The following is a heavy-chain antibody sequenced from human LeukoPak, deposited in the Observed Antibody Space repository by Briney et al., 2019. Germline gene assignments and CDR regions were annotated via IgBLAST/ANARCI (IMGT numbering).Heavy chain of an antibody. CDR3: ARASGGYGGMEDY. Sequence: GGSVKVSCKASGYTFTSYYMHRVRQAPGHGLEWMGIINPSGGSTSYAQKFQGRVTMTRDTSTSTVYMELSSLRSEDTAVYYCARASGGYGGMEDYWGQGTLVTVSS. D-gene: IGHD4-23*01. CDR2: INPSGGST. V-gene: IGHV1-46*01. J-gene: IGHJ4*02. CDR1: GYTFTSYY.